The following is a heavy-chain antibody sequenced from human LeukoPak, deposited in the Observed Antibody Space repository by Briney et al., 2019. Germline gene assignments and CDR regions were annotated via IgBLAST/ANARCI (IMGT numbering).Heavy chain of an antibody. CDR2: IIPIFGTT. CDR1: GGTFSSYA. V-gene: IGHV1-69*05. D-gene: IGHD3-22*01. CDR3: ARGMAVLYYYDSSGYPTEPGGYYYMDV. Sequence: ASVKVSCKASGGTFSSYAISWVRQATGQGLEWMGRIIPIFGTTNYAQKFQGRVTITTDESTSTAYMELSSLRSEDTAVYYCARGMAVLYYYDSSGYPTEPGGYYYMDVWGKGTTVTVSS. J-gene: IGHJ6*03.